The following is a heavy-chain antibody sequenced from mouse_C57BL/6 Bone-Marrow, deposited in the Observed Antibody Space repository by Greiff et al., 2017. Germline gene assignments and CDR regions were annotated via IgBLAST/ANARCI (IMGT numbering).Heavy chain of an antibody. J-gene: IGHJ1*03. CDR3: AGVYYGSSYSYFDV. CDR1: GFTFSDFY. CDR2: SGNKANDYTT. D-gene: IGHD1-1*01. Sequence: EVKLMESGGGLVQSGRSLRLSCATSGFTFSDFYMEWVRQAPGKGLEWIAASGNKANDYTTEYSASVKGLFIVSRDTSQSILYLQMNALRAEDTPIYYCAGVYYGSSYSYFDVWGTGTTLTVSS. V-gene: IGHV7-1*01.